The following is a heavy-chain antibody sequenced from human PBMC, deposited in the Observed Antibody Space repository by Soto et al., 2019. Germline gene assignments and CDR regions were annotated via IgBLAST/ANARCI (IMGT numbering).Heavy chain of an antibody. CDR1: VFTFSSYA. CDR3: AKLDFDY. Sequence: PGGSLRLSCAASVFTFSSYAMSWVRQAPGKGLEWVSTIRSSNGGAFYADSVKGRFTISRDDSKSTLYLQISSLRAEDTAVYYCAKLDFDYWGQGARVTVSS. CDR2: IRSSNGGA. J-gene: IGHJ4*02. V-gene: IGHV3-23*01.